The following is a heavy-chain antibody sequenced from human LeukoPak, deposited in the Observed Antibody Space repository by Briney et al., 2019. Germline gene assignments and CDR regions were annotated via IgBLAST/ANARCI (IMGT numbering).Heavy chain of an antibody. CDR3: ARDDCTGSSCYLDY. V-gene: IGHV3-33*01. Sequence: PGGSLRLSCAASGFTFSSYGMHWVRQAPGKGLEWVAVIWYDGSNKYYADSVKGRFTISRDNSKNTLYLQMNSLRAEDTAVYYCARDDCTGSSCYLDYWGQGTLVTVSS. CDR1: GFTFSSYG. D-gene: IGHD2-15*01. CDR2: IWYDGSNK. J-gene: IGHJ4*02.